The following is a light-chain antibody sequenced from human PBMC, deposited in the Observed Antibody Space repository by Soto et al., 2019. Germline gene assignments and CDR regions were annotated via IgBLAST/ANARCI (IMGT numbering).Light chain of an antibody. Sequence: LTQSPATLSLSPGDRAALSCRASQNVSFYLTWYQQRRGQSPRLLIYDSSVRATGTPGRFSGSGSGTDFTLTISSLDPEDFAIDYCQQRSDWPLTFGGGTKVEVK. V-gene: IGKV3-11*01. CDR3: QQRSDWPLT. CDR2: DSS. CDR1: QNVSFY. J-gene: IGKJ4*01.